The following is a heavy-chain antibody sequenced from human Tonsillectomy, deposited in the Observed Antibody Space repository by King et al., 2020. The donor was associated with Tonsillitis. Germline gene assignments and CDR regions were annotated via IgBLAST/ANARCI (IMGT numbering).Heavy chain of an antibody. CDR3: ARAISSYDSSGYYTGWFDP. J-gene: IGHJ5*02. Sequence: QLQESGPGLVKPSETLSLTCTVSGGSISSYYWSWIRQPPGKGLEWIGYIYYSGSTNYNPSLKSRVTISVDTSKNQFSLKLISVTAADTAVYYCARAISSYDSSGYYTGWFDPWGQGTLVTVSS. D-gene: IGHD3-22*01. CDR1: GGSISSYY. V-gene: IGHV4-59*01. CDR2: IYYSGST.